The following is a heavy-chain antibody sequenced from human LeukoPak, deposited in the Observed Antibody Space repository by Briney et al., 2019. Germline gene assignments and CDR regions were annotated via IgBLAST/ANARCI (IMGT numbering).Heavy chain of an antibody. CDR1: GFTFSSYA. CDR3: AKDVSAAAGQDAFDI. Sequence: GGSLRLSCAASGFTFSSYAMTWVRQAPGKGLEWVSAISGSGGSPYHADSVKGRFTVSRDNSKNMLYLQMNSLRAEDTAVYFCAKDVSAAAGQDAFDIWGQGTLVTVSS. V-gene: IGHV3-23*01. D-gene: IGHD6-13*01. J-gene: IGHJ3*02. CDR2: ISGSGGSP.